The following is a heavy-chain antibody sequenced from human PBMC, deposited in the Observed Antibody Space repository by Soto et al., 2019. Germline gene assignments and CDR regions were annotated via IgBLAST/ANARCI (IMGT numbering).Heavy chain of an antibody. CDR1: GFTFSSYG. D-gene: IGHD3-3*01. J-gene: IGHJ4*02. Sequence: GGSLRLSCAASGFTFSSYGMHWVRQAPGKGLEWVAVISYDGSNKYYADSVKGRFTISRDNSKNTLYLQMNSLRAEDTAVYYCAKDATIFGALPNYFDYWGQGTLVTVSS. CDR3: AKDATIFGALPNYFDY. CDR2: ISYDGSNK. V-gene: IGHV3-30*18.